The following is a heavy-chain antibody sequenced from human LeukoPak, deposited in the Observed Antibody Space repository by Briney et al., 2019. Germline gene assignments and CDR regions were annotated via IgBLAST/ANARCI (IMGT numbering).Heavy chain of an antibody. J-gene: IGHJ6*03. D-gene: IGHD1/OR15-1a*01. CDR1: GGSISSYY. V-gene: IGHV4-59*01. CDR2: IYCSGST. Sequence: SETLSLTCTVSGGSISSYYWSWIRQPPGKGLEWIGYIYCSGSTNYNPSLKSRVTISVDTSKNQFSLKLSSVTAADTAVYYCARDGPGPTGYYYYMDVWGKGTTVTVSS. CDR3: ARDGPGPTGYYYYMDV.